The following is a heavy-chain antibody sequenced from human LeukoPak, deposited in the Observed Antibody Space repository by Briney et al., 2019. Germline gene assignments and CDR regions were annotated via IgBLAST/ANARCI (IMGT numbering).Heavy chain of an antibody. CDR2: IKQDGSEK. D-gene: IGHD6-13*01. Sequence: GDSLRLSCAASGFTFSSYWMSWVRQAPGKGLEWVANIKQDGSEKYYVDSVKGRFTISRDNAKNSLYLQMNSLRAEDTAVYYCARDSGYSSSWYFYYYYGMDVWGQGTTVTVSS. V-gene: IGHV3-7*01. J-gene: IGHJ6*02. CDR1: GFTFSSYW. CDR3: ARDSGYSSSWYFYYYYGMDV.